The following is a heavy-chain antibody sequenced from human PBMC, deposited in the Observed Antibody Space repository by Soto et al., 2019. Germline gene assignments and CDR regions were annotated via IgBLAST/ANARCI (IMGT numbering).Heavy chain of an antibody. CDR1: GGSISSGGYS. CDR2: IYHSGST. Sequence: KTSETLSLTCAVSGGSISSGGYSWSWIRQPPGKGLEWIGYIYHSGSTYYNPSLKSRVTISVDRSKNQFSLKLSSVTAADTAVYYCAGSTMIAYPFDPWGQGTLVTVSS. V-gene: IGHV4-30-2*01. CDR3: AGSTMIAYPFDP. D-gene: IGHD3-22*01. J-gene: IGHJ5*02.